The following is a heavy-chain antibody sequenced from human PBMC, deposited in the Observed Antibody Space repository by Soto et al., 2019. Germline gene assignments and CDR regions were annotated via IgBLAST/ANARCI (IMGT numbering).Heavy chain of an antibody. V-gene: IGHV1-69*01. D-gene: IGHD3-22*01. J-gene: IGHJ3*01. CDR3: ARERGGAIIVGVTGTFDV. CDR1: GGTFSSYA. CDR2: IIASLGKA. Sequence: QVQLVQSGAEVKKPGSSVKVSCKASGGTFSSYAISWVRQAPGQGLEWMGGIIASLGKANYAEKFQGRVTRTEDESTSTAYMELSSLRSEDKAVYYCARERGGAIIVGVTGTFDVWGQGTLVTVSS.